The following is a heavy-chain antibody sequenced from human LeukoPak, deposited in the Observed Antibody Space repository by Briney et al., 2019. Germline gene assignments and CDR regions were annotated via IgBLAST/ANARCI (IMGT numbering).Heavy chain of an antibody. V-gene: IGHV3-23*01. CDR3: AKKAGYDSMSIDY. Sequence: PGASLRLSCAASGFTFSSYAMSWVRQAPGKGLEWVSATSGSGGSTYYADSVKGRFTISRDNSKNTLYLQMNSLRAEDTAVYYCAKKAGYDSMSIDYWGQGTLVTVSS. D-gene: IGHD3-22*01. J-gene: IGHJ4*02. CDR2: TSGSGGST. CDR1: GFTFSSYA.